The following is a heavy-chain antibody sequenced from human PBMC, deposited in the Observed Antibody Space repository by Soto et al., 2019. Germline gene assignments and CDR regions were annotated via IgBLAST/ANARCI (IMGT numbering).Heavy chain of an antibody. V-gene: IGHV1-18*01. D-gene: IGHD3-10*01. Sequence: GASVKVSCKASGYAFTSYGISWVRQAPGQGLEWMGWISAYNGNTNYAQKLQGRVTMTTDTSTSTAYMELRSLRSDDTAVYYCARGITMVRGVIITSNYFDYWGQGTLVTVSS. CDR2: ISAYNGNT. J-gene: IGHJ4*02. CDR1: GYAFTSYG. CDR3: ARGITMVRGVIITSNYFDY.